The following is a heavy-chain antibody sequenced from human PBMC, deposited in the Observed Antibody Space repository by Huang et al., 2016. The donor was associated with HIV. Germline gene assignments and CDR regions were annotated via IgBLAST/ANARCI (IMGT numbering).Heavy chain of an antibody. CDR2: IGPRYGKP. CDR1: GQTFSGSA. V-gene: IGHV1-69*13. J-gene: IGHJ6*02. D-gene: IGHD3-10*01. CDR3: AAKIGSDGYFISRGPRSNYYSLDV. Sequence: QLQLVQSGAQVKKPGSSVNVSCTASGQTFSGSAISWVGQAPGQRLGVMGGIGPRYGKPQYAQNFQGRVTINADESMTTAYMELTRLTSKDTAVYFCAAKIGSDGYFISRGPRSNYYSLDVWGQGTTVVVSS.